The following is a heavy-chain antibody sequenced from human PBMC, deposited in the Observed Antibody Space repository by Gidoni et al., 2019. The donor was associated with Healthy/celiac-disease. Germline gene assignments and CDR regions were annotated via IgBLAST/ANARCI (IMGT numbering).Heavy chain of an antibody. CDR2: ISYDGSNK. V-gene: IGHV3-30*18. CDR3: AKLAGDREVDAFDI. Sequence: QVQLVESGGGVVQPGRSLRLSCAASGFTFSSYGMHWVRQAPGKGLEWVAVISYDGSNKYYADSVKGRFTISRDNSKNTLYLQMNSLRAEDTAVYYCAKLAGDREVDAFDIWGQGTMVTVSS. J-gene: IGHJ3*02. CDR1: GFTFSSYG. D-gene: IGHD6-19*01.